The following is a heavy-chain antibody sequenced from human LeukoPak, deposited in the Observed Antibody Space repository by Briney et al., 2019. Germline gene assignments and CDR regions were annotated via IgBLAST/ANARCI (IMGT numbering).Heavy chain of an antibody. CDR1: GGSISSSGHY. CDR3: ARSATVTTGYFDY. D-gene: IGHD4-17*01. CDR2: IYSNGNT. V-gene: IGHV4-39*07. Sequence: SETLSLTCSVSGGSISSSGHYWGWIRQSPEKGLDWIGSIYSNGNTYYNPSVKSRVTISVDTFKNQFSLKLTSVTVAETAVYYCARSATVTTGYFDYWGQGALVTVSS. J-gene: IGHJ4*02.